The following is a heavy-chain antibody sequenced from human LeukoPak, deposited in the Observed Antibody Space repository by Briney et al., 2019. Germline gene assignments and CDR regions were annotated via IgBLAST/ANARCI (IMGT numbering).Heavy chain of an antibody. D-gene: IGHD1-26*01. CDR1: GDSINNHH. CDR3: ARLLRPGGRTGDAFDV. CDR2: FYDSRDT. J-gene: IGHJ3*01. V-gene: IGHV4-59*08. Sequence: SETLSLTCYVSGDSINNHHWAWIRQPPGAGLEWIGYFYDSRDTNSNPSPKRRVTISVDMPNSQFSLTMTSVTAADTAIYYCARLLRPGGRTGDAFDVWGQGTMVTVSS.